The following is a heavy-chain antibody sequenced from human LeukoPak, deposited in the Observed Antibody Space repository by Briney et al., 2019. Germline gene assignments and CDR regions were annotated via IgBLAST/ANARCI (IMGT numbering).Heavy chain of an antibody. J-gene: IGHJ4*02. CDR2: ISTSGSPI. V-gene: IGHV3-48*03. Sequence: GGSLRLSCAASGFTFSSYEMNWVRQAPGKGLEWVSYISTSGSPIYYGNSVKGRFAISRDNAKNSLYLQMNSLRAEDTALYYCARRGFYDTSGYLFDHWGQGTLVTVSS. D-gene: IGHD3-22*01. CDR1: GFTFSSYE. CDR3: ARRGFYDTSGYLFDH.